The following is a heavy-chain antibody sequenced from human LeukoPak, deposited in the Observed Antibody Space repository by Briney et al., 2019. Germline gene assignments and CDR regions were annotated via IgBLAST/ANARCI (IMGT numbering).Heavy chain of an antibody. D-gene: IGHD2-15*01. CDR2: IYYSGST. J-gene: IGHJ4*02. CDR1: GGSISSSY. Sequence: PSETLSLTCTVSGGSISSSYWSWIRQPPGKELEWIGYIYYSGSTNYNPSLKSRVTISVDTSKNQFSLKLSSVTAADTAVYYCASYTNRYCSGGSCYTRSFDYWGQGTLVTVSS. CDR3: ASYTNRYCSGGSCYTRSFDY. V-gene: IGHV4-59*01.